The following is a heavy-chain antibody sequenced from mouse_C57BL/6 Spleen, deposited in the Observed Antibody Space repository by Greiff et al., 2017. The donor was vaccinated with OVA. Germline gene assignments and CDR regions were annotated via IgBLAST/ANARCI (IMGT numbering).Heavy chain of an antibody. CDR1: GFTFSDYG. CDR2: ISNLAYSI. CDR3: ARLGAQATYYAMDY. Sequence: EVQLQESGGGLVQPGGSLKLSCAASGFTFSDYGMAWVRQAPRKGPEWVAFISNLAYSIYYADTVTGRFTISRENAKNTLYLEMSSLRSEDTAMYYCARLGAQATYYAMDYWGQGTSVTVSS. V-gene: IGHV5-15*01. D-gene: IGHD3-2*02. J-gene: IGHJ4*01.